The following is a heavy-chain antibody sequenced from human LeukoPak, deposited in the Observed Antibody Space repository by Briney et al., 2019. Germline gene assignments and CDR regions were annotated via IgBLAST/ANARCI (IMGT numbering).Heavy chain of an antibody. CDR1: GYPINSAYY. V-gene: IGHV4-38-2*01. Sequence: PSETLSLTCAVSGYPINSAYYWVWVRQPPGKGLEWIGSLYHPDSTYYNPSLESRVTMSVDTSRNQFSLKLSFVTAADTAVYYCARQYDSYFYYYLDLWGTGTTVTVS. CDR3: ARQYDSYFYYYLDL. D-gene: IGHD2-2*01. J-gene: IGHJ6*03. CDR2: LYHPDST.